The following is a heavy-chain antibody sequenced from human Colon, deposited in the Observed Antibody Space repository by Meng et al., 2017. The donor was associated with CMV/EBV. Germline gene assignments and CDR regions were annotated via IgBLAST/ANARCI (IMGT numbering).Heavy chain of an antibody. CDR3: AKEGMPASIPYFDT. CDR1: GFTFSNYA. Sequence: GESLKISCAASGFTFSNYAISWVCQAPGKGLEWVSGISGSGRNTYYLDSVRGRFTISRDNSKRTVFLQMNSLRAGDTAVYYCAKEGMPASIPYFDTWGQGTLVTVSS. V-gene: IGHV3-23*01. D-gene: IGHD2-2*01. J-gene: IGHJ4*02. CDR2: ISGSGRNT.